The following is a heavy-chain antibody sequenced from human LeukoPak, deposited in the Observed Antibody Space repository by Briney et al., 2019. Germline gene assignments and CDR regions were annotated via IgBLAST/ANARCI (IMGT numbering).Heavy chain of an antibody. Sequence: GGSLRLSCAASGFIFSTYNIDWVRQAPGKGLEWVSSISSSSSYIYYADSVKGRFTISRDNAKNSLSLQMNSLRADDTAVYYCATESVELATIPLGYWGQGTLVTVSS. D-gene: IGHD5-24*01. CDR1: GFIFSTYN. CDR3: ATESVELATIPLGY. J-gene: IGHJ4*02. CDR2: ISSSSSYI. V-gene: IGHV3-21*01.